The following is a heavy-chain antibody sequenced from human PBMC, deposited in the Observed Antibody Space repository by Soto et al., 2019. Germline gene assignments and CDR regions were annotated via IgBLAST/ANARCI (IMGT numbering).Heavy chain of an antibody. Sequence: QITVKESGLTRVKPTETLTLTCTFSGFSLSTYGMGVGWIRQPPGKALEWLALIYWDDDKRYSPSRRSSLTIPKDSSKEQVDLTTPTTDPVDTATYFRARITRGVNALGRLWEKFEYWGQGTLVTVSS. CDR2: IYWDDDK. CDR3: ARITRGVNALGRLWEKFEY. CDR1: GFSLSTYGMG. D-gene: IGHD1-26*01. J-gene: IGHJ4*02. V-gene: IGHV2-5*02.